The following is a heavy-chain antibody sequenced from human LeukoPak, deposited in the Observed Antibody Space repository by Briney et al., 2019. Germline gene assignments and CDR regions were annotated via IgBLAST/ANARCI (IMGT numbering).Heavy chain of an antibody. CDR2: ISHSGST. CDR1: GGSFSGYH. CDR3: TRVNWYFDL. Sequence: KPSETQSLTCAVYGGSFSGYHWSWIRQPPGKGLEWIGEISHSGSTNYNPSLKSRVTISIDTSKNQFSLKLTSVTAADTAVYYCTRVNWYFDLWGRGTLVTVSS. V-gene: IGHV4-34*01. J-gene: IGHJ2*01.